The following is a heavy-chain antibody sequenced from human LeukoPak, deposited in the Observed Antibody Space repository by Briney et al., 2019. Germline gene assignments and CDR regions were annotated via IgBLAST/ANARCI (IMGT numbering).Heavy chain of an antibody. CDR2: VASSGTS. CDR3: ARVVRGVVTSNWFDP. CDR1: GDSLNTYY. Sequence: PSETLSLTCTVSGDSLNTYYWTWIRQTPGKELEWIGFVASSGTSNYNPSLKSRVSISIDTSKNQFSLALTSLTPADTAVYYCARVVRGVVTSNWFDPWGEGTLVSVYS. J-gene: IGHJ5*02. D-gene: IGHD2-21*02. V-gene: IGHV4-59*01.